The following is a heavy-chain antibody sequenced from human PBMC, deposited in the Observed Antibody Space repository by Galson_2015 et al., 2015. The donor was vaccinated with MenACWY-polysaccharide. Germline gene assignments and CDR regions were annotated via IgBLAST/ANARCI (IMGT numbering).Heavy chain of an antibody. J-gene: IGHJ6*03. D-gene: IGHD1-26*01. V-gene: IGHV1-8*01. CDR1: GYTFTSYD. CDR3: ARTVRDARSHYYYMDV. Sequence: SVKVSCKASGYTFTSYDINWARQATGQGLEWMGWMNPNSGNTGYAQKFQGRVTMTRNTSISTAYMELSSLRSEDTAVYYCARTVRDARSHYYYMDVWGKGTTVTVSS. CDR2: MNPNSGNT.